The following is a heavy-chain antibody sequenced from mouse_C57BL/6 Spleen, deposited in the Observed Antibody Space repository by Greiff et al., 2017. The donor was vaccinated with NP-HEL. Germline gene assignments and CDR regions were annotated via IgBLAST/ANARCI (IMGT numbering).Heavy chain of an antibody. V-gene: IGHV1-85*01. CDR1: GYTFTSYD. J-gene: IGHJ4*01. CDR3: ARAGGEFDYYAMDY. Sequence: VQLQQSGPELVKPGASVKLSCKASGYTFTSYDINWVKQRPGQGLEWIGWIYPRDGSTKYNEKFKGKATLTVDTSSSTAYMELHSLTSEDSAVYFCARAGGEFDYYAMDYWGQGTSVTVSS. CDR2: IYPRDGST.